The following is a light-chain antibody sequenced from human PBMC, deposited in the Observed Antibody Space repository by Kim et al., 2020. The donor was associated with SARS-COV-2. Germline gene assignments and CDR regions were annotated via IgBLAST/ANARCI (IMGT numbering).Light chain of an antibody. V-gene: IGKV3-15*01. Sequence: AGEKAPLSHRASQNIGSDLAWCRHKPGQAPRVLIYGASWGATGIPARFSGSGSGTEFTLTISSLRSGDYAVYYCQQYRNWPPVTFGQGTRLEIK. CDR1: QNIGSD. J-gene: IGKJ5*01. CDR2: GAS. CDR3: QQYRNWPPVT.